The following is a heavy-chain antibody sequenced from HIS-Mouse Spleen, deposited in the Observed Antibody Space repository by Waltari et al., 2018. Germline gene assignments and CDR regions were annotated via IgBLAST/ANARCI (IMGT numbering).Heavy chain of an antibody. Sequence: SWIRQQPGKGLEWIGYIYYSGSTYYNPSLKSRVTISVDTSKNQFSLKLSSVTAADTAVYYCATMGGYCSSTSCYDAFDIWGQGTMVTVSS. D-gene: IGHD2-2*01. CDR3: ATMGGYCSSTSCYDAFDI. J-gene: IGHJ3*02. V-gene: IGHV4-31*02. CDR2: IYYSGST.